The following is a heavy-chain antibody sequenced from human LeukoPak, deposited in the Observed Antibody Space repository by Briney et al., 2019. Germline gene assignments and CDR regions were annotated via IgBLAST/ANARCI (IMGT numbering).Heavy chain of an antibody. CDR1: GYSFTSYW. J-gene: IGHJ4*02. D-gene: IGHD3-3*01. CDR3: ARRHDFWSGYYGSDWNFDY. Sequence: GESLKISCKGSGYSFTSYWIGWVRQMPGKGLEWMGIIYPGDSDTRYSPSFQGQVTISADKSISTAYLQWSSLEASDTAMYYCARRHDFWSGYYGSDWNFDYWGQGTLVTVSS. CDR2: IYPGDSDT. V-gene: IGHV5-51*01.